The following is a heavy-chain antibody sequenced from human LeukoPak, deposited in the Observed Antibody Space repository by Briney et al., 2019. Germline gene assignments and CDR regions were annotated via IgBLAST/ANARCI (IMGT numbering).Heavy chain of an antibody. V-gene: IGHV1-69*05. CDR1: GGTFSSYA. CDR2: IIPIFGTA. Sequence: ASVKVSCKASGGTFSSYAISWVRQAPGQGLEWMGGIIPIFGTANYAQKFQGRVTITTDESTSTAYVELSSLRSEDTAVYYCARDLARDGYSLFDYWGQGTLVTVSS. D-gene: IGHD5-24*01. J-gene: IGHJ4*02. CDR3: ARDLARDGYSLFDY.